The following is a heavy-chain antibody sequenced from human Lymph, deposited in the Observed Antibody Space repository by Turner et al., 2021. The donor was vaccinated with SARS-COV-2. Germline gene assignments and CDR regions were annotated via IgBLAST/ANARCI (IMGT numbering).Heavy chain of an antibody. Sequence: QVQLVQSGAEVKKPGASVKVSCKASGYTFTSYDINWVRQATGQGLEWLGWMNPNRGNTGYAQKFQGKGTMTRNTSISTAYMELSSLRSEDTAVYYCARAAQLTVWFDPWGQGTLVTVSS. CDR1: GYTFTSYD. J-gene: IGHJ5*02. CDR3: ARAAQLTVWFDP. D-gene: IGHD3-9*01. CDR2: MNPNRGNT. V-gene: IGHV1-8*01.